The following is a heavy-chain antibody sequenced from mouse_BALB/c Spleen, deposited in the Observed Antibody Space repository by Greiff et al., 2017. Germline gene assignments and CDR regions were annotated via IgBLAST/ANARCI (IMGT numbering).Heavy chain of an antibody. CDR1: GFNIKDYY. V-gene: IGHV14-4*02. D-gene: IGHD1-1*01. J-gene: IGHJ2*01. Sequence: EVQLQQSGAELVRSGASVKLSCTASGFNIKDYYMHWVKQRPEQGLEWIGWIDPENGDTEYAPKFQGKATMTADTSSNTAYLQLSSQTSEDTAVYYCYYGSSYCDYWGQGTTLTVSS. CDR3: YYGSSYCDY. CDR2: IDPENGDT.